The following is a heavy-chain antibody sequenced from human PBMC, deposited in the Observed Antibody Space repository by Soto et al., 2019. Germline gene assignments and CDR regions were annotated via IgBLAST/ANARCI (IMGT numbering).Heavy chain of an antibody. D-gene: IGHD2-21*01. Sequence: EVQLLESGGGLVQRGGSLRLSCAASGFTFNNYPMTWVRQAPGKGLEWVARVRGRGGSAYYADSGKGRLTISRDNSNNTLYLQMTNVRGEDTAVYYCVRRAGGAVVWYYDLWGRGTLVSVFS. V-gene: IGHV3-23*01. CDR2: VRGRGGSA. CDR1: GFTFNNYP. CDR3: VRRAGGAVVWYYDL. J-gene: IGHJ2*01.